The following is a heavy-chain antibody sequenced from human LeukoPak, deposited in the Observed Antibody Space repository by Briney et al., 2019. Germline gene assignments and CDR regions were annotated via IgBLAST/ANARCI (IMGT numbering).Heavy chain of an antibody. J-gene: IGHJ4*02. D-gene: IGHD6-13*01. V-gene: IGHV3-7*01. CDR3: AREWQGGIAAAGTRIEGDY. CDR1: GFSVSGYW. Sequence: PGGSLRLSCAVSGFSVSGYWMTWVRQAPGKGLEWVANIKQDGSEKNYVDSVKGRFTISRDNAVNSLFLQMNSLRVEDTAVYYCAREWQGGIAAAGTRIEGDYWGQGTLVAVSS. CDR2: IKQDGSEK.